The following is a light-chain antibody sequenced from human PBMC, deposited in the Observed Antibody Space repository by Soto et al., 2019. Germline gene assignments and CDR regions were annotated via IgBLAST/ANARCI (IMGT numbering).Light chain of an antibody. V-gene: IGKV3-20*01. CDR3: QQYGSSGT. CDR1: QSVSSNY. J-gene: IGKJ5*01. Sequence: EIVLTQSPGTLSLSPGERATLSCRASQSVSSNYLAWYQQKPGQAPRFLIYGASSRATGVPDRFSGSGSGTDFTLTISRLEPEDFAVYYCQQYGSSGTFGQGTRLEIK. CDR2: GAS.